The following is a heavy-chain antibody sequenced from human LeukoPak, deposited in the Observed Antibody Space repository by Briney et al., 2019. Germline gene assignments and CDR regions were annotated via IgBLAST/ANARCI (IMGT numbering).Heavy chain of an antibody. J-gene: IGHJ5*02. D-gene: IGHD1-26*01. V-gene: IGHV1-18*01. CDR1: GYTFTNYD. CDR2: ISAYNGNT. CDR3: ARCGGSYSNWFDP. Sequence: ASVKVSCKASGYTFTNYDINWVRQATGQGLEWMGWISAYNGNTNYAQKLQGRVTVTTDTSTSTAYMELRSLRSDDTAVYYCARCGGSYSNWFDPWGQGTLVTVSS.